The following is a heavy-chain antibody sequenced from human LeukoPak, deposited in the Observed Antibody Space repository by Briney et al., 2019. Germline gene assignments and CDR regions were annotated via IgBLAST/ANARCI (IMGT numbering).Heavy chain of an antibody. CDR1: GYTFTSYG. CDR2: ISAYNGNT. J-gene: IGHJ5*02. Sequence: ASVKVSRKASGYTFTSYGISWVRQAPGQGLEWMGWISAYNGNTNYTQKLQGRVTMTTDTTPSTAYMELRSLRSDDTAVYYCARVRQRCTNGVCYGVANWFDPWGQGTLVTVSS. CDR3: ARVRQRCTNGVCYGVANWFDP. V-gene: IGHV1-18*01. D-gene: IGHD2-8*01.